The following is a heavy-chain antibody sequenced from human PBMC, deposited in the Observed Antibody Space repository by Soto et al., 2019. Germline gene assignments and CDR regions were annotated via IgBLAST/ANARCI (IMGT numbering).Heavy chain of an antibody. Sequence: EVQVLEAGGGLVQPGGSLRVSCAASGYTFSSYAMSWVRQAPGQGLEWVSAVSGSGSNPYYADSVKGRFTISRDNSKNTLYLQMHSLRAEDTALYYCAKTASMTILDGFDHWGPGTLVTVSS. CDR3: AKTASMTILDGFDH. CDR2: VSGSGSNP. D-gene: IGHD4-17*01. J-gene: IGHJ4*02. V-gene: IGHV3-23*01. CDR1: GYTFSSYA.